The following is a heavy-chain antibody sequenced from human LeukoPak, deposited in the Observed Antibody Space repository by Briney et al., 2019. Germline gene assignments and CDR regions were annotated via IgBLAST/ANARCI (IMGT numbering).Heavy chain of an antibody. CDR1: GFXFSSNA. CDR3: AKEGTGIHFDY. Sequence: GGSLRLSCAASGFXFSSNAIHWVRQAPGKGLEWVAEISYDGGNTYYADSVKGRFTISRDNSKNTLYLQMNILRAEDTAVYYCAKEGTGIHFDYWGQGTLVTVSS. D-gene: IGHD1-1*01. V-gene: IGHV3-30-3*01. J-gene: IGHJ4*02. CDR2: ISYDGGNT.